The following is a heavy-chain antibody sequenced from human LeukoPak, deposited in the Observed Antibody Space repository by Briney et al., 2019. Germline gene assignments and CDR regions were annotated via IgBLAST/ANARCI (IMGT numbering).Heavy chain of an antibody. V-gene: IGHV3-23*01. CDR1: GFTFSSYS. Sequence: GGSLRLSCAASGFTFSSYSMNWVRQAPGKGLEWVSDISGSGGSTYYADSVKGRFTISRDNSKNTLYLQMNSLRAEDTAVYYCARARDRQGYSSSWSDYWGQGTLVTVSS. D-gene: IGHD6-13*01. CDR2: ISGSGGST. CDR3: ARARDRQGYSSSWSDY. J-gene: IGHJ4*02.